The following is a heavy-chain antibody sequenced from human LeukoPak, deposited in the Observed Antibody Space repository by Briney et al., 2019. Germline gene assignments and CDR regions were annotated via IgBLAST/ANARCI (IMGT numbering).Heavy chain of an antibody. Sequence: SGGSLRLSCVASGFTFSSYAMHWVRQAPGKGMEWVAVISYDGSNKYYADFVKGRFTISRDNSKNTLYLQMNSLRAEDTAVYYCARDGAAADSYYMDVWGKGTTVTVSS. CDR3: ARDGAAADSYYMDV. V-gene: IGHV3-30*04. CDR2: ISYDGSNK. J-gene: IGHJ6*03. D-gene: IGHD6-13*01. CDR1: GFTFSSYA.